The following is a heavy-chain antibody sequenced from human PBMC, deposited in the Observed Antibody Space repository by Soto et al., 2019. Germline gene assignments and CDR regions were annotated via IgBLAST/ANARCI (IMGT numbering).Heavy chain of an antibody. D-gene: IGHD6-13*01. J-gene: IGHJ4*02. CDR1: GFTFGDYA. CDR2: IRSKAYSGTT. Sequence: GVLRLSCTASGFTFGDYAMSWFRQAPGKGLEWVGFIRSKAYSGTTEYAASVKGRFTISRDDSKSIAYLQMNSLKTEDTAVYYCTRDTSSSWFAQFDYWGQGTLVTVSS. V-gene: IGHV3-49*03. CDR3: TRDTSSSWFAQFDY.